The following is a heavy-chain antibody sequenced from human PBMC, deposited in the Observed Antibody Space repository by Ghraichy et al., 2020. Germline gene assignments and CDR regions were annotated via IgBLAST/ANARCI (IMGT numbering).Heavy chain of an antibody. CDR2: IYYTGST. D-gene: IGHD5-18*01. J-gene: IGHJ4*02. CDR1: GGSINNYY. V-gene: IGHV4-59*01. Sequence: SVTLSLTCTVSGGSINNYYWSWIRQPPGKGLEWIGYIYYTGSTNYNPSFESRVTISVDTSKNQFSLILISGTAADTAFYYCARGGYTYGLGSYFDFWGQGTLVTVSS. CDR3: ARGGYTYGLGSYFDF.